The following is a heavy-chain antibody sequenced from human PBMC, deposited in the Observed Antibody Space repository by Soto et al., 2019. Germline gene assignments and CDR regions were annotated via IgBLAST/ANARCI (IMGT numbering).Heavy chain of an antibody. Sequence: SETLSLTCTVSGGSISSFSLSWIRQPPGKGLEYIGNVYYSGNTNYNPSLKSRVIVSVDTSKNQFSLRLSSVTAADTAVYYCARARYNYFDYWGQGTPVTVYS. J-gene: IGHJ4*02. CDR2: VYYSGNT. CDR1: GGSISSFS. CDR3: ARARYNYFDY. V-gene: IGHV4-59*01. D-gene: IGHD5-18*01.